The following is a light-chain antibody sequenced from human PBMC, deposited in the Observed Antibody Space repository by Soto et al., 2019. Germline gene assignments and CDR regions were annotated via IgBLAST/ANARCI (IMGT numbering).Light chain of an antibody. V-gene: IGKV3-20*01. CDR2: GAS. CDR1: QNVSHNY. Sequence: SPGESATLSCRDGQNVSHNYLAWYQQKPGQAPKLLIYGASNRATGIPDRFSGSGSGTDFTLTISSLQPEDFAAYYCQQYGSSPTTFGQGTRLEI. J-gene: IGKJ5*01. CDR3: QQYGSSPTT.